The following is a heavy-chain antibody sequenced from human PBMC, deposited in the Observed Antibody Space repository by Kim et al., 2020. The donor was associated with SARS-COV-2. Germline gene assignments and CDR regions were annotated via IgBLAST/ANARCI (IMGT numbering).Heavy chain of an antibody. V-gene: IGHV3-21*01. CDR1: GFTFSSYS. CDR2: ISSSSSYI. CDR3: ARDQGSYYDFWSGPYYFDY. J-gene: IGHJ4*02. D-gene: IGHD3-3*01. Sequence: GGSLRLSCAASGFTFSSYSMNWVRQAPGKGLEWVSSISSSSSYIYYADSVKGRFTISRDNAKNSLYLQMNSLRAEDTAVYYCARDQGSYYDFWSGPYYFDYWGQGTLVTVSS.